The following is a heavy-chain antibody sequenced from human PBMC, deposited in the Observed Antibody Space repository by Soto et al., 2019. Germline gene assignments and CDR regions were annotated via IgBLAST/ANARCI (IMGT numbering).Heavy chain of an antibody. Sequence: GESLKISCKGSGHSFTTYWIAWVRQKPGEGLEWMGIIYPGDSDTKYSPSFQGQVTISADKSISTAYLQWSSLKASDTAFYYCARRANRGLPFGYWGQGTLVTVSS. J-gene: IGHJ4*02. CDR2: IYPGDSDT. V-gene: IGHV5-51*01. CDR3: ARRANRGLPFGY. D-gene: IGHD3-16*01. CDR1: GHSFTTYW.